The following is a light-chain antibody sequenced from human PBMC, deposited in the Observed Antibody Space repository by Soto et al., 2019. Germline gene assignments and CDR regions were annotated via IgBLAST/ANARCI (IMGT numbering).Light chain of an antibody. CDR3: SSYTSSSTLVV. J-gene: IGLJ2*01. CDR1: SSDVGGYNF. V-gene: IGLV2-14*01. CDR2: EVG. Sequence: QLVLTQPASVSGSPGQSITISCTGTSSDVGGYNFVSWYQQHPGKAPKLMIYEVGNRPSGVSNRFSGSKSGNTASLTISGLQAEDEADYYCSSYTSSSTLVVFGGGTKLTVL.